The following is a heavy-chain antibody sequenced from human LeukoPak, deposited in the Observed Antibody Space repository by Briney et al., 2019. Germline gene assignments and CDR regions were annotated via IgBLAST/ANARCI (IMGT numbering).Heavy chain of an antibody. CDR3: ARDHGGYQLPFGY. CDR1: GFSFSNHW. D-gene: IGHD5-12*01. V-gene: IGHV3-7*01. Sequence: PGGSLRLSCAASGFSFSNHWMTWVRQAPGKGLEWVANIKPDGSQQYYVDSMKGRFTISRDNAKNSLYLQMNSLRAEDTAVYYCARDHGGYQLPFGYWGQGTLVTVSS. J-gene: IGHJ4*02. CDR2: IKPDGSQQ.